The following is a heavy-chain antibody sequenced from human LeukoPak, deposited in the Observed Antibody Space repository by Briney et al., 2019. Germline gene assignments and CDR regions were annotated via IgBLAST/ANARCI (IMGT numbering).Heavy chain of an antibody. CDR1: GFTFDSHS. CDR2: ISSRGTYT. D-gene: IGHD1-7*01. Sequence: GGSLRLSCAASGFTFDSHSMNWVRQAPGQGLEWVSSISSRGTYTYDADSVKGRFTISRDNGKNIVYLQMNSLRAGDTAVYYCARGELTSPRVFDYWGRGTLVTVSS. J-gene: IGHJ4*02. CDR3: ARGELTSPRVFDY. V-gene: IGHV3-21*06.